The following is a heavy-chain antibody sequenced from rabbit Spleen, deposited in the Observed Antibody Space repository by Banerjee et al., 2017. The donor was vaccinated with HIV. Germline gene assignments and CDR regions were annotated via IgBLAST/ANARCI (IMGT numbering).Heavy chain of an antibody. D-gene: IGHD3-1*01. CDR3: ATDVVGYGAFNL. Sequence: QEQLVESGGGLVQPEGSLTLTCKASGVSFSDKDVMCWVRQAPGKGLEWIGCIYIGNGNTWYASWVNGRFTISKTSTTVTLQMTSLTAADTATYFCATDVVGYGAFNLWAQGPWSPS. CDR1: GVSFSDKDV. CDR2: IYIGNGNT. V-gene: IGHV1S45*01. J-gene: IGHJ4*01.